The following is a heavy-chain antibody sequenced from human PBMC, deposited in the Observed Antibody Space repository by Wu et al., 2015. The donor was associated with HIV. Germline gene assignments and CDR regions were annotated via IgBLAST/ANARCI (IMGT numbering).Heavy chain of an antibody. D-gene: IGHD4/OR15-4a*01. CDR3: ATRRPTAGAPFAS. J-gene: IGHJ4*02. CDR1: GYTFTDFF. V-gene: IGHV1-2*02. Sequence: QVQLVQSGAEVKKPGASVKVSCKASGYTFTDFFIHWVRQAPGQGLEWMGWVSPIIGTPKYAQNFQGRVTMITDESTSTAYVELSNLRSDDTAVYYCATRRPTAGAPFASWGQGTLVTVSS. CDR2: VSPIIGTP.